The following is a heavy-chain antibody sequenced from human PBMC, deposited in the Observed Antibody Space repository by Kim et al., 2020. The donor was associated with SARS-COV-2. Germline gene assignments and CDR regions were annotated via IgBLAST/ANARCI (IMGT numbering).Heavy chain of an antibody. CDR3: AREEWSAHAFDI. J-gene: IGHJ3*02. Sequence: NSNPSLKSRVTISVDKSKNQFSLKLSSVTAADTAVYYCAREEWSAHAFDIWGQGTMVTVSS. D-gene: IGHD2-8*01. V-gene: IGHV4-4*02.